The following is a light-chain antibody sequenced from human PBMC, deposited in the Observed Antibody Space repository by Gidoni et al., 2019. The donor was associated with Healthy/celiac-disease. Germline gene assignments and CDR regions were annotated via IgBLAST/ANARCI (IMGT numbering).Light chain of an antibody. CDR3: QKYNSAPRA. Sequence: DIQMTQSPSSLSASVGDRVTITCRASQGISNYLAWYQQKPGKVPKLLIYAASTLQSGVPSRFSGRGSGTDFTLTISSLQPEDVATYYCQKYNSAPRAFGQXTRLEIK. CDR1: QGISNY. CDR2: AAS. J-gene: IGKJ5*01. V-gene: IGKV1-27*01.